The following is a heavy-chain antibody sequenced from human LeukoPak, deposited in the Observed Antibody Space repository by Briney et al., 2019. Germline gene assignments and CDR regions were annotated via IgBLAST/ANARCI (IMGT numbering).Heavy chain of an antibody. CDR3: AGSVAASGHMPHYY. CDR1: GYTLTELF. D-gene: IGHD6-6*01. V-gene: IGHV1-24*01. CDR2: FDPEDGET. Sequence: ASVKVSCKVSGYTLTELFMHWVRQAPGKGLEWMGGFDPEDGETIYAQKFQGRVTMTEDTSTDTAYMELSRLRSDDTSVYYCAGSVAASGHMPHYYWGQGTLVSVSS. J-gene: IGHJ4*02.